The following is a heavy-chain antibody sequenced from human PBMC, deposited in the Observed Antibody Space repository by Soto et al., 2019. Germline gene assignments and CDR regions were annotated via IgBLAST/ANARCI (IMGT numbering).Heavy chain of an antibody. J-gene: IGHJ6*02. V-gene: IGHV3-30*18. Sequence: GGSLRLSCAASGFTFSGYGMHWVRHAPGKGLEWVAVISYDGSNKYYADSVKGRFTISRDNSKNTLYLQMNSLRAEDTAVYYCAKDGNGMDVWGQGTTVTVSS. D-gene: IGHD1-26*01. CDR1: GFTFSGYG. CDR2: ISYDGSNK. CDR3: AKDGNGMDV.